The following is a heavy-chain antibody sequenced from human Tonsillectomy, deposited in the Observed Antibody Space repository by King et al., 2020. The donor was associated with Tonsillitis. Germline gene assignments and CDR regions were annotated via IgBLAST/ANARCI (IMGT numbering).Heavy chain of an antibody. J-gene: IGHJ1*01. CDR3: ARSFLGYCSSTSCSEYFQH. V-gene: IGHV4-59*01. Sequence: VPLQESGPGLVKPSETLSLTCTVSGGSISSYYWSWIRQPPGKGLEWIGYIYYSGSTNYNPSLKSRVTIPVDTSKNQFSLKLSSVTAADTAVYYCARSFLGYCSSTSCSEYFQHWGQGTLVTVSS. CDR2: IYYSGST. D-gene: IGHD2-2*01. CDR1: GGSISSYY.